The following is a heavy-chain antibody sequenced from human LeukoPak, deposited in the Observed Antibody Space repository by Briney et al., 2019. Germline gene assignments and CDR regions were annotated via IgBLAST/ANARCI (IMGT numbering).Heavy chain of an antibody. D-gene: IGHD4-17*01. V-gene: IGHV3-30*18. CDR3: AKNWDTVTTAMPFDY. J-gene: IGHJ4*02. Sequence: PGGSLRLSCAASGFTFSSYSMNWVRQAPGKGLEWVAVISYDGSNKYYADSVKGRFTISRDNSKNTLYLQMNSLRAEDTAVYYCAKNWDTVTTAMPFDYWGQGTLVTVSS. CDR2: ISYDGSNK. CDR1: GFTFSSYS.